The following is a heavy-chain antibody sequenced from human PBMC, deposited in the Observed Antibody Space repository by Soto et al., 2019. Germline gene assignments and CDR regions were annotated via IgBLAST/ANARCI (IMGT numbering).Heavy chain of an antibody. CDR2: ISGSGGST. J-gene: IGHJ3*02. CDR3: AKDQIGRFGEFHDAFDI. V-gene: IGHV3-23*01. Sequence: EVQLLESGGGLVQPGGSLRLSCAASGFTFSSYAMSWVRQAPGKGLEWVSAISGSGGSTYYADSVKGRFTISRDNSKNTLYLQRNSLRAEDTAVYYCAKDQIGRFGEFHDAFDIWGQGTMVTVSS. CDR1: GFTFSSYA. D-gene: IGHD3-10*01.